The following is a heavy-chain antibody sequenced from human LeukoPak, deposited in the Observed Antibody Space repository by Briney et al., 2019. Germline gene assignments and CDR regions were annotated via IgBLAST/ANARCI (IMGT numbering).Heavy chain of an antibody. D-gene: IGHD3-10*01. Sequence: GGSLRLSCAASEFTFSSYWMSWVRQAPGKGLEWVASIKQDGSEKYYVDSVKGRVTISRDNAKNSLYLQMNSLRAEDTALYYCAREGARFRYFDYWGQGTLVTVSS. CDR2: IKQDGSEK. J-gene: IGHJ4*02. CDR3: AREGARFRYFDY. CDR1: EFTFSSYW. V-gene: IGHV3-7*03.